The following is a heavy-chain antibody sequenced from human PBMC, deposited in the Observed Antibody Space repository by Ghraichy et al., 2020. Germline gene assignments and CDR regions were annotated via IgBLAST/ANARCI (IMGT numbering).Heavy chain of an antibody. D-gene: IGHD6-13*01. Sequence: SETLSLTCAVYGGSFSGYYWSWIRQPPGKGLEWIGEINHSGSTNYNPSLKSRVTISVDTSKNQFSLKLSSGTAADTAVYYCARGLRSGEQQLVVNWFDPWGQGTLVTVSS. J-gene: IGHJ5*02. CDR3: ARGLRSGEQQLVVNWFDP. CDR1: GGSFSGYY. V-gene: IGHV4-34*01. CDR2: INHSGST.